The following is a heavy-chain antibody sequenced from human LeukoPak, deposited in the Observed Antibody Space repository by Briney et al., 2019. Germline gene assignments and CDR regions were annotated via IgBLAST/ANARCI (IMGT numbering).Heavy chain of an antibody. J-gene: IGHJ4*02. Sequence: GGSLRLSCAASGFTFSVFWMHWVRQAPGTGPVWVSRINPDGSTTSYADSVKGRFTISRDNAKNTLYLQISSLRAEDTAVYYCARDMWGTFGYWGQGTLVTVSS. D-gene: IGHD7-27*01. V-gene: IGHV3-74*01. CDR1: GFTFSVFW. CDR3: ARDMWGTFGY. CDR2: INPDGSTT.